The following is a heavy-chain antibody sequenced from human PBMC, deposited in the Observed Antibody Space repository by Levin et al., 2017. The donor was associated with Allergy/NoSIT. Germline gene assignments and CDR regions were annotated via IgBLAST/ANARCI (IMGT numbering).Heavy chain of an antibody. Sequence: SETLSLTCAVTGSSITSTYYWAWIRQPPGKGLEWLGSFYRNEKIYYNPSVRSRVTMSGDTSKNQFFLNLTSVTAADTAVYYCARDGGYGGKSVDSWGQGILVTVSS. J-gene: IGHJ4*02. CDR3: ARDGGYGGKSVDS. V-gene: IGHV4-38-2*02. CDR2: FYRNEKI. D-gene: IGHD4-23*01. CDR1: GSSITSTYY.